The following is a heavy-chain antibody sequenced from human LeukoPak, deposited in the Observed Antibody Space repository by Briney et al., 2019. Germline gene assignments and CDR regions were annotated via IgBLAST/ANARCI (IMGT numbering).Heavy chain of an antibody. Sequence: SETLSLTCTVSGGSISSYYWSWIRQPAGKGLQWIGRIYSSGSTNYSPSLKSRVTMSVDTSKNQFSLRLTSVAAADTAVYYCARDLGFWSGPDYWGQGTLVTVSS. CDR1: GGSISSYY. J-gene: IGHJ4*02. D-gene: IGHD3-3*01. CDR3: ARDLGFWSGPDY. CDR2: IYSSGST. V-gene: IGHV4-4*07.